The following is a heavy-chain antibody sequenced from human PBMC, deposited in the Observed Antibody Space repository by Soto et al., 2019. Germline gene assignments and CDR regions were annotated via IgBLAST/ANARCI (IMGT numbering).Heavy chain of an antibody. CDR3: ARRYGGNLDY. CDR2: INHSGST. CDR1: GGSFSGYY. D-gene: IGHD1-1*01. V-gene: IGHV4-34*01. Sequence: PSETLSLTCAVYGGSFSGYYWTWIRQPPGTGLEWIGEINHSGSTNYNPSLKSRVTISVDTSKNQFSLKLSSATAADTAVYYCARRYGGNLDYWGQGTLVTVSS. J-gene: IGHJ4*02.